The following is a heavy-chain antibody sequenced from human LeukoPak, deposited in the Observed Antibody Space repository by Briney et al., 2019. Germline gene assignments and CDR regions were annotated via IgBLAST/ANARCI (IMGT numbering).Heavy chain of an antibody. Sequence: GKSLRLSCVASGFTSSSYGFHWVRQAPGKGLEWVAVIWYDGSSEYYGDSVKGRFTISRDDSKNTLYLQMNSLRAEDTAVYYCARDGGSGGDYWGQGTLVTVSS. CDR3: ARDGGSGGDY. V-gene: IGHV3-33*01. D-gene: IGHD2-15*01. CDR1: GFTSSSYG. J-gene: IGHJ4*02. CDR2: IWYDGSSE.